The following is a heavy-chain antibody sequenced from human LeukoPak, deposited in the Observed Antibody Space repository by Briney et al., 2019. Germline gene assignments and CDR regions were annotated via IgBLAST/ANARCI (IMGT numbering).Heavy chain of an antibody. J-gene: IGHJ6*02. CDR2: GSVGST. D-gene: IGHD7-27*01. Sequence: GSVGSTYYADSVKGRFTISRDNSKNTLYLQMNSLRAEDTAVYYCANTPLVTGGHYYGMDVWGQGTTXTV. V-gene: IGHV3-23*01. CDR3: ANTPLVTGGHYYGMDV.